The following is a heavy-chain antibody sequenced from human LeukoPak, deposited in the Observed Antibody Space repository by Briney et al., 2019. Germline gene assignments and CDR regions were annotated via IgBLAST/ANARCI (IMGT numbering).Heavy chain of an antibody. J-gene: IGHJ4*02. CDR1: GGSINNYF. Sequence: SETLSLTCTVSGGSINNYFWSWIRQPPGKGLEWIGCVYHTGSTSYNPSLKSQFTISIETSRNQFSLSLTSVTAADTAMYYCARGRRDGSYYFDYWGQGTSVTVSS. CDR3: ARGRRDGSYYFDY. V-gene: IGHV4-59*01. CDR2: VYHTGST.